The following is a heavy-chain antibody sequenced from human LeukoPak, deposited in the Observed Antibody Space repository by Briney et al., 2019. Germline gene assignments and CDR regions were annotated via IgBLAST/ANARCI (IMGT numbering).Heavy chain of an antibody. CDR1: GFTFDDYA. CDR3: ARALAARPYYFDY. D-gene: IGHD6-6*01. Sequence: GGSLRLSCAASGFTFDDYAMHWVRQAPGKGLEWVSGISWNSGSIGYADSVKGRFTISRDNAKNSLYLQMNSLRAEDTALYYCARALAARPYYFDYWGQGTLVTVSS. V-gene: IGHV3-9*01. J-gene: IGHJ4*02. CDR2: ISWNSGSI.